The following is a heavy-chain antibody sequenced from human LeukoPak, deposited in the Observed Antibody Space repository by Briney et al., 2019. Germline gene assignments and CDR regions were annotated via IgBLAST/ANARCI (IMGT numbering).Heavy chain of an antibody. J-gene: IGHJ4*02. CDR3: ARSVIDYELHY. CDR2: ISCYNGNT. D-gene: IGHD4/OR15-4a*01. CDR1: GYIFSSYD. V-gene: IGHV1-18*01. Sequence: ASVRDSCKASGYIFSSYDITWVRQAPGQGLEWMGWISCYNGNTNYAQRIQGRVTMTTDTSTSTAYKELRSLRSDDTAMYYCARSVIDYELHYWGQGTLVTVSS.